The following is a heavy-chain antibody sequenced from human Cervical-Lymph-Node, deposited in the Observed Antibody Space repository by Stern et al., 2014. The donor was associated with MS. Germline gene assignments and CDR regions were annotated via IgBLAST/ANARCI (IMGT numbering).Heavy chain of an antibody. Sequence: EVQLVESGGGLVTPGGSLRLSCAASGFTFSDYSMNWVRPAPGKGLEWVSSITNSGASMYYGDSVKGRFTISRDNAKNTLYLQMDSLSAEDTATYFCASTLHGGLYNWFDPWGQGTLVTVSS. J-gene: IGHJ5*02. CDR2: ITNSGASM. D-gene: IGHD2-2*01. CDR3: ASTLHGGLYNWFDP. V-gene: IGHV3-21*01. CDR1: GFTFSDYS.